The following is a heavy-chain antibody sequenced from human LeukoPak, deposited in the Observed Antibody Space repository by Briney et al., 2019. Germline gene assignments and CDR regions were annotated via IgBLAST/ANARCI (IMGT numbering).Heavy chain of an antibody. Sequence: GGSLRLSCAASGFTFSNYWMHWVRQAPGKGLVWVSRINSDGINTSYADSVKGRFTISRDNAKNTLNLQMNSLRAEDTAVYYCARDAGYGYDRFDYWGQGTQVTVSS. CDR3: ARDAGYGYDRFDY. CDR1: GFTFSNYW. CDR2: INSDGINT. D-gene: IGHD5-18*01. V-gene: IGHV3-74*01. J-gene: IGHJ4*02.